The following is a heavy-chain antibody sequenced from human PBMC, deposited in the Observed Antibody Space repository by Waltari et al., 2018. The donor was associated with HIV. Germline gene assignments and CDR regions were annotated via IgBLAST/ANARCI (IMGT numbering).Heavy chain of an antibody. D-gene: IGHD6-13*01. Sequence: EVQLVESGGGLVQPGGSLRLSCAASGFTFSSDWMHWVRQAPGKGLVLVSRIKSDGSDTYYADSVQGRFTISRDNAKTTLYLQMNSLRAEDTAVYYCARGISTAGPGYWGQGTLVTVSS. CDR1: GFTFSSDW. CDR2: IKSDGSDT. J-gene: IGHJ4*02. V-gene: IGHV3-74*01. CDR3: ARGISTAGPGY.